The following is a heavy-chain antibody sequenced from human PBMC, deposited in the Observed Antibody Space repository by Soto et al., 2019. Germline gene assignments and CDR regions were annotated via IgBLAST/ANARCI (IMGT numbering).Heavy chain of an antibody. CDR1: GGFISTYC. Sequence: PSETLSLTCTVSGGFISTYCWSWIRQVPGKGPEWIGYIFYNGTTNYNPSLKSRVTMSVDTSKNQFSLKLNSVTAADTAVYYCARSPPQIRCSVLWFDPWGPGTQVTVSS. V-gene: IGHV4-59*01. CDR2: IFYNGTT. CDR3: ARSPPQIRCSVLWFDP. D-gene: IGHD3-10*02. J-gene: IGHJ5*02.